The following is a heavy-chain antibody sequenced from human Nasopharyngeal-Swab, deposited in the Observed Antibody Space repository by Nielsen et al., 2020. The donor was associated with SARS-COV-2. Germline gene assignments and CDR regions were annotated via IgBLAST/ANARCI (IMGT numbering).Heavy chain of an antibody. D-gene: IGHD3-16*01. CDR3: ARGPAHGAYPSRASFDL. Sequence: ASVKVSCKASGYTFTGYYIHWVRPAPGQGLEWMGWINPNGGGTNYAQEFQGRVTMTRDTSISTTYMDLRWLRSDDTAVYYCARGPAHGAYPSRASFDLWGRGTLVSVSS. V-gene: IGHV1-2*02. J-gene: IGHJ2*01. CDR1: GYTFTGYY. CDR2: INPNGGGT.